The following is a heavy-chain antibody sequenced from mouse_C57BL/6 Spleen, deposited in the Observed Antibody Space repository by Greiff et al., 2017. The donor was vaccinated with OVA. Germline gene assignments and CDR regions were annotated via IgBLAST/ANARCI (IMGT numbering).Heavy chain of an antibody. CDR2: ISYSGST. D-gene: IGHD2-4*01. J-gene: IGHJ3*01. Sequence: EVMLQQSGPGMVKPSQSLSLTCTVTGYSITSGYDWHWIRHFPGNKLEWMGYISYSGSTNYNPSLKSRISITHDTSKNHFFLKLNSVTTEDTATYYCARGGLRAWFAYWGQGTLVTVSA. CDR3: ARGGLRAWFAY. CDR1: GYSITSGYD. V-gene: IGHV3-1*01.